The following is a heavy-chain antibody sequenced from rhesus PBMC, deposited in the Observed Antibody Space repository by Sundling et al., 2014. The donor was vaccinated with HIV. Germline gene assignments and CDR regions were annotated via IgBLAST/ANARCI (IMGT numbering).Heavy chain of an antibody. CDR2: ISGGTGST. D-gene: IGHD5-24*01. Sequence: QVKLQQWGEGLVKPSETLSLTCAVSGYSISSGYYWGWIRQPPGKGLEYFGYISGGTGSTYYNPSLKSRVTISKDTSKNQFSLKLSSVTAADTAVYYCARGYSGYTHVVLPGPNWGQGVLVAVSS. CDR1: GYSISSGYY. V-gene: IGHV4-99*02. CDR3: ARGYSGYTHVVLPGPN. J-gene: IGHJ4*01.